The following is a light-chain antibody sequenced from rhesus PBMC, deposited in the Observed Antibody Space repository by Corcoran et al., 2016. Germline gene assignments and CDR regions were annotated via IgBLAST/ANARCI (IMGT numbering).Light chain of an antibody. CDR3: QQHNSNPYS. CDR2: AAS. J-gene: IGKJ2*01. Sequence: DIQMTQSPSSLSASVGDRVTITCQASQGISNWLAWYQQKPGKAPKLLIYAASSLQSGVPERFSGSGSRTEFTLTISSLQPEDFATYYCQQHNSNPYSFGQGTKVEIK. V-gene: IGKV1-33*02. CDR1: QGISNW.